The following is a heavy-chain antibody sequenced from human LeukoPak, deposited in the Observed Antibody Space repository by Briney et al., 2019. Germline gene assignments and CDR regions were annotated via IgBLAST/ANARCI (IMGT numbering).Heavy chain of an antibody. D-gene: IGHD3-22*01. CDR3: ARHPGEVVNDAFDI. CDR1: GGSISSYY. V-gene: IGHV4-59*08. CDR2: IYYSGST. Sequence: SETLSLTCTVSGGSISSYYWSWIRQPPGKGLEWIGYIYYSGSTNCNPSLKSRVTISVDTSKNQFSLKLSSVTAADTAVYYCARHPGEVVNDAFDIWGQGTMVTVSS. J-gene: IGHJ3*02.